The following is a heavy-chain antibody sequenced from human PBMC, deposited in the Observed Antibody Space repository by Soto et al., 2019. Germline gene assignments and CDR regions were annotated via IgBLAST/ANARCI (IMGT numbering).Heavy chain of an antibody. Sequence: EVQLVQSGAEVKKPGESLKISCKGSGYSFTSYWIGWVRQMPGKGLEWMGIIYPGDSDTRYSPSFQGQVTISADKSISTAYLQWSSLKASDTAMYYCARRDNWNYWGYWYFDLWGRGTLVTVSS. CDR3: ARRDNWNYWGYWYFDL. CDR1: GYSFTSYW. J-gene: IGHJ2*01. D-gene: IGHD1-7*01. CDR2: IYPGDSDT. V-gene: IGHV5-51*01.